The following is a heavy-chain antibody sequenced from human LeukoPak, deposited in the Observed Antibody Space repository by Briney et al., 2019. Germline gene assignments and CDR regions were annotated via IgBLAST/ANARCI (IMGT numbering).Heavy chain of an antibody. J-gene: IGHJ3*02. CDR2: IWYDGSNK. Sequence: GGSLRLSCAASGFTFSSYGMHWVRQAPGKGLEWVAVIWYDGSNKYYAGSVKGRFTISRDNSKNTLYLQMNSLRAEDTAVYYCARGGYSYRIDAFDIWGQGTMVTVSS. CDR1: GFTFSSYG. D-gene: IGHD5-18*01. CDR3: ARGGYSYRIDAFDI. V-gene: IGHV3-33*08.